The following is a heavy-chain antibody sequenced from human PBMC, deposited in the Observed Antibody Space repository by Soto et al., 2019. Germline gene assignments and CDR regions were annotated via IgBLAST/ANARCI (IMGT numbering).Heavy chain of an antibody. CDR2: ISYDGSNK. CDR1: GFTISNYG. CDR3: EKAQSTGYAFDY. Sequence: QVQVVESGGGVVQPGRSLRLSCAASGFTISNYGMHWVRQAPGKGLEWVAVISYDGSNKYFADSVKGRFTISRDISKNTLYLQMNSLRAEDTAVYYCEKAQSTGYAFDYWGQGTLVTVSS. V-gene: IGHV3-30*18. D-gene: IGHD3-22*01. J-gene: IGHJ4*02.